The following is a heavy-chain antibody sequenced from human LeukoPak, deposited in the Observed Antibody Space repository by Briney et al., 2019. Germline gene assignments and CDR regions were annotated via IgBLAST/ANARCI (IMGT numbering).Heavy chain of an antibody. CDR2: ISSSSTSM. V-gene: IGHV3-48*01. CDR1: GFTFSSYS. J-gene: IGHJ4*02. D-gene: IGHD3-22*01. Sequence: GGSLRLSCAASGFTFSSYSMNWVRQAPGKGLEWVSYISSSSTSMYYADSVKGRFTISRDNARNSLYLQMNSLRAEDTAVYYCARQNGAGYYYYLDSWGQGTLVTVSS. CDR3: ARQNGAGYYYYLDS.